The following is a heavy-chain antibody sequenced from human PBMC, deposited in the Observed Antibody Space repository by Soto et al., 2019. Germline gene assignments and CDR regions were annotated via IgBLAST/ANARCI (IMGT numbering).Heavy chain of an antibody. Sequence: SETLSLTCTVSGGSISSYYWSWIRQPPGKGLEWIGYIYYSGSTNYNPSLKSRVTISVDTSKNQFSLKLSSVTAADTAVYYCARGHLRGYSYGWWFDPWGQGTLVTVSS. CDR2: IYYSGST. V-gene: IGHV4-59*01. J-gene: IGHJ5*02. CDR3: ARGHLRGYSYGWWFDP. D-gene: IGHD5-18*01. CDR1: GGSISSYY.